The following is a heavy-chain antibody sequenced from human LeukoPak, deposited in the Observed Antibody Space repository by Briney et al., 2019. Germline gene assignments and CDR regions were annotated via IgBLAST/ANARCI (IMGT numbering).Heavy chain of an antibody. CDR3: AREPYYYGSGSNRPGGGPNWFDP. J-gene: IGHJ5*02. CDR2: ISYDGSNK. Sequence: GGSLRLSCAASGFTFSSYAMHWVRQAPGKGLEWVAVISYDGSNKYYADSVKGRFTISRDNSKNTLYLQMNRLRAEDTAVYYCAREPYYYGSGSNRPGGGPNWFDPWGQGTLVTVSS. CDR1: GFTFSSYA. D-gene: IGHD3-10*01. V-gene: IGHV3-30*04.